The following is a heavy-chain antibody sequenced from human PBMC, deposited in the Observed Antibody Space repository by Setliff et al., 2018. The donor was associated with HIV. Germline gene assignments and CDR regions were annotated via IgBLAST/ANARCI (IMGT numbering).Heavy chain of an antibody. CDR3: ARDRSTWNYGKNYMDV. CDR1: GASITTNSYY. J-gene: IGHJ6*03. Sequence: SETLSLTCAVSGASITTNSYYWGWIRQTPEKGLEWIGDFYYTGVTYYNPSLRSRVTISVDTSKKQFSLNLSSVTAADTAVYYCARDRSTWNYGKNYMDVWGKGTTVTVSS. V-gene: IGHV4-39*02. CDR2: FYYTGVT. D-gene: IGHD1-7*01.